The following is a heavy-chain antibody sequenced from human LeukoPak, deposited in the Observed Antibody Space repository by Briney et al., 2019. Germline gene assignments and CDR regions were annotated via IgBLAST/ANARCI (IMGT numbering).Heavy chain of an antibody. CDR1: GGSISSSSYY. Sequence: SETLSLTCTVSGGSISSSSYYWGWIRQPPGKGLEWIGSIYYSGSTYYNPSLKSRVTISVDTSKNQFSLKLSSVTAADTAVYYCASLIKKGAGLDYWGQGTLVTVSS. D-gene: IGHD4/OR15-4a*01. J-gene: IGHJ4*02. CDR2: IYYSGST. V-gene: IGHV4-39*07. CDR3: ASLIKKGAGLDY.